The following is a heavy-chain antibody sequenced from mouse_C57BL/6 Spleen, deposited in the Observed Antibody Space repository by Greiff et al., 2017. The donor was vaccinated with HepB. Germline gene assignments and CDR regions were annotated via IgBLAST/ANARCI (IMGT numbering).Heavy chain of an antibody. CDR1: GYTFTAYN. Sequence: DVQLQESGPELVKPGASVKMSCKASGYTFTAYNMHWVKQSHGKSLEWIGYINPNNGGTSYNQKFKGKATLTVNKSSSTAYMELRSLTSEDSAVYYCARDWDSTRFDYWGQGTTLTVSS. V-gene: IGHV1-22*01. D-gene: IGHD4-1*01. CDR3: ARDWDSTRFDY. J-gene: IGHJ2*01. CDR2: INPNNGGT.